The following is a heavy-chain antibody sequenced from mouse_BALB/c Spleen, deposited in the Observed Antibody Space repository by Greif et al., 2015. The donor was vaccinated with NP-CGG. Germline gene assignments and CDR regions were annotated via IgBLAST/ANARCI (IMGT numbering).Heavy chain of an antibody. Sequence: QVQLQQPGAELVRPGASVKLSCKASGYTFTSYYMYWVKQRPGQGLEWIGGINPSNGGTNFNEKFKSKATLTVDKSSSTAYMQLSSLTSEDSAVYYCMIYYYGSSYGDYWGQGTTLAVSS. V-gene: IGHV1S81*02. CDR2: INPSNGGT. D-gene: IGHD1-1*01. J-gene: IGHJ2*01. CDR3: MIYYYGSSYGDY. CDR1: GYTFTSYY.